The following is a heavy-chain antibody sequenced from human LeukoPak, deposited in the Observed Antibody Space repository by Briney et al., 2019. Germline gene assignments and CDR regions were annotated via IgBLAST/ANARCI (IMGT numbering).Heavy chain of an antibody. Sequence: SETLSLTCTVSGGSISSYYWSWIRQPPGKGLEWIGYIYYSGSTNYNPSLKIRVTISVDTSKNQFSLKLSSVTAADTAVYYCARIYGSGSYYFDYWGQGTLVTVSS. CDR1: GGSISSYY. CDR3: ARIYGSGSYYFDY. D-gene: IGHD3-10*01. CDR2: IYYSGST. V-gene: IGHV4-59*01. J-gene: IGHJ4*02.